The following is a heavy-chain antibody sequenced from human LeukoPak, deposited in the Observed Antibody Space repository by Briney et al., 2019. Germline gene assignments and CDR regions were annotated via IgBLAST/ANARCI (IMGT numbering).Heavy chain of an antibody. V-gene: IGHV3-23*01. J-gene: IGHJ3*02. D-gene: IGHD3-3*01. CDR1: GFTFRNYG. CDR2: ISGDAADI. CDR3: AHHGGGTIRIAAFDI. Sequence: GGSRRLSGAASGFTFRNYGMSGVRQAPGKGLEWFSAISGDAADIFYADSAKGRFTISRDNSKNTLYLQLNSLRAEDTAIYYCAHHGGGTIRIAAFDIWGQGTMVTVSS.